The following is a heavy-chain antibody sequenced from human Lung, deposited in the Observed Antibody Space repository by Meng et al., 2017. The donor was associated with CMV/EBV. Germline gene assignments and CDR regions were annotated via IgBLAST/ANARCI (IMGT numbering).Heavy chain of an antibody. CDR1: GYSISNGYY. Sequence: GSLRLSCTVPGYSISNGYYWGWIRQPPGKGLEWIGCIYHSGSTYYNPSLKSRVTISVDTSKNQFSLKLSSVTAADTAVYYCARDYRTGCSSTSCYNWFAPWGPGNLV. D-gene: IGHD2-2*01. V-gene: IGHV4-38-2*02. J-gene: IGHJ5*02. CDR3: ARDYRTGCSSTSCYNWFAP. CDR2: IYHSGST.